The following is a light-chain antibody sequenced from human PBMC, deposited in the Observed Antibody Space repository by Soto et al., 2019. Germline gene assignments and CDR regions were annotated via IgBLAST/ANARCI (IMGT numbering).Light chain of an antibody. CDR1: SSNIGRNY. V-gene: IGLV1-47*01. J-gene: IGLJ3*02. Sequence: QSVLTQAPSASEPPGQRVTISCSGSSSNIGRNYVYWYLQLPGTAPKLLIYKNNQRPSGVPDRFSGSKSGTSASLAISGLRSEDEAEYYGAAWDDSLGGPVFGGGTKLTVL. CDR2: KNN. CDR3: AAWDDSLGGPV.